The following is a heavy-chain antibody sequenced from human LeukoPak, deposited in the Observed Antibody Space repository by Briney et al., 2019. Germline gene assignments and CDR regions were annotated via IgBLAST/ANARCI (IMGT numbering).Heavy chain of an antibody. V-gene: IGHV4-34*01. CDR3: ARRRQYDSSLFWNFDL. D-gene: IGHD6-6*01. CDR1: GGSFSGYY. J-gene: IGHJ2*01. CDR2: INHGGST. Sequence: SETLSLTCAVYGGSFSGYYWSWIRQSPGKGLEWIGEINHGGSTNYNPSLKSRVTISVDTSKNQFSLKLSSVTAADTAVYYCARRRQYDSSLFWNFDLWGRGALVTVSS.